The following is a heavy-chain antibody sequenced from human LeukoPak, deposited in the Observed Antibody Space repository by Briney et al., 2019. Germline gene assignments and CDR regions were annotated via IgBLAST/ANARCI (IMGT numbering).Heavy chain of an antibody. D-gene: IGHD5-18*01. CDR1: GGSIKTSNW. V-gene: IGHV4-4*02. Sequence: SETLSLTCGVSGGSIKTSNWWSWVRQPPGRGLECIGSVYFTGATAYNPSLRGRLTISIDTSKTQFSLSLTAVNAADTALYYCARGDRSYFYDAYGYENDYYYMDTWGTGTTVTVSS. CDR2: VYFTGAT. CDR3: ARGDRSYFYDAYGYENDYYYMDT. J-gene: IGHJ6*03.